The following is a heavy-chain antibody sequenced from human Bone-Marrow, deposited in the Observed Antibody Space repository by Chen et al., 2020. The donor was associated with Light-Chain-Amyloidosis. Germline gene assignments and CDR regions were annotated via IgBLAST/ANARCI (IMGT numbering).Heavy chain of an antibody. CDR3: AREKADWGAFDV. V-gene: IGHV3-53*01. Sequence: EVQLVESGGGLIQPGGSLRLSCSVSGLTVSSNHMNWIRQAPGKGLEWVSVLYIGSNSYYADSVKGRFVVSRDNSKNLLYLEMNNLTVDDTALYFCAREKADWGAFDVWGRGTLVTVSA. D-gene: IGHD3-16*01. J-gene: IGHJ3*01. CDR1: GLTVSSNH. CDR2: LYIGSNS.